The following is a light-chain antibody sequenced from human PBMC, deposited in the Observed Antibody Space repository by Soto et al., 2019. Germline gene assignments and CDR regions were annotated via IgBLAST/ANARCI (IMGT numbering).Light chain of an antibody. V-gene: IGKV3-15*01. CDR3: QHDNNRPLT. J-gene: IGKJ4*01. CDR1: QSVSSN. CDR2: GAS. Sequence: MSQSPATLSVSPGERATLSCRASQSVSSNLAWYQQKPDQAPRLLIYGASTRAPGVPARFSGSGSGTEFTLTISSLQSEDFAVYYCQHDNNRPLTFGRGTKVEIK.